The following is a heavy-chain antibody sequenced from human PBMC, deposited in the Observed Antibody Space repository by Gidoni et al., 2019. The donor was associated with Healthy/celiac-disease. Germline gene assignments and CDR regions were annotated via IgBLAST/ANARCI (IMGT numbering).Heavy chain of an antibody. CDR1: GFTFSDYY. Sequence: QVQLVESGGGLVKPGGSLSLSCAASGFTFSDYYMRWIRPAPGKGLEWVSYISSSGSTIYYADSVKGRFTISRDNAKNSLYLQMNSLRAEDTAVYYGARGTVWGFDAFDIWGQGTMVTVSS. J-gene: IGHJ3*02. V-gene: IGHV3-11*01. CDR2: ISSSGSTI. CDR3: ARGTVWGFDAFDI. D-gene: IGHD7-27*01.